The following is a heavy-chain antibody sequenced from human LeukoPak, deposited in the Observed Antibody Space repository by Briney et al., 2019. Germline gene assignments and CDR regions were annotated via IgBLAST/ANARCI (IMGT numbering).Heavy chain of an antibody. CDR1: GFIVSSNY. CDR3: TKDRGGSSQLGDAFDV. J-gene: IGHJ3*01. CDR2: ISYSSETI. D-gene: IGHD1-26*01. Sequence: GGSLRLSCAVSGFIVSSNYMTWVRQAPGKGLEWVSGISYSSETIGYVDSVKGRFTISRDNAKKSLYLQMNSLRAEDTALYYCTKDRGGSSQLGDAFDVWGQGTMVSVSS. V-gene: IGHV3-9*01.